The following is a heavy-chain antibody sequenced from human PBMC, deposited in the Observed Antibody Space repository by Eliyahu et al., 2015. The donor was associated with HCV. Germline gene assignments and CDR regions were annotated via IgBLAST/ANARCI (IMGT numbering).Heavy chain of an antibody. D-gene: IGHD6-19*01. Sequence: QVQLQESGPGLVKPSETLSLXCXVXGGXITXSSWSWXRQPPGKGLEWIGYIHYSGSTNYNPSLKSRVTIXVDTSKNQFSLNLTSVTAADTAVYYCASGGGGIAVAGTGGWFDPWGQGTLVTVSS. CDR2: IHYSGST. V-gene: IGHV4-59*01. CDR3: ASGGGGIAVAGTGGWFDP. CDR1: GGXITXSS. J-gene: IGHJ5*02.